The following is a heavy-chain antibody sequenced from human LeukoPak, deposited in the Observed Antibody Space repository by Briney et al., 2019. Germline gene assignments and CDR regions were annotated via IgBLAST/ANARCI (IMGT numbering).Heavy chain of an antibody. CDR3: ARGSGYSSSWYNY. V-gene: IGHV4-34*01. D-gene: IGHD6-13*01. CDR1: GGSFSGYY. J-gene: IGHJ4*02. CDR2: INHSGST. Sequence: PLETLSLTCAVYGGSFSGYYWSWIRQPPGKELEWIGEINHSGSTNYNPSLKSRVTISVDTSKNQFSLKLSSVTAADTAVYYCARGSGYSSSWYNYWGRGTLVTVSS.